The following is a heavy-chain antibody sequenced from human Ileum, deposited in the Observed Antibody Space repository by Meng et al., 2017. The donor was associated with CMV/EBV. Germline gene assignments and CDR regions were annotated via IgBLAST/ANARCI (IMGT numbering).Heavy chain of an antibody. D-gene: IGHD3-16*01. CDR3: AGGLIAFGGSVLDS. V-gene: IGHV4-30-4*01. CDR1: GVSMSSSDYY. J-gene: IGHJ4*02. Sequence: SGVSMSSSDYYWSWIRQSPEKGLEWIGYIYHTGNTHYEPSLKSRVTISVDTSKNQYSLKLTSVTAADSAMYYCAGGLIAFGGSVLDSWGPGSLVTVSS. CDR2: IYHTGNT.